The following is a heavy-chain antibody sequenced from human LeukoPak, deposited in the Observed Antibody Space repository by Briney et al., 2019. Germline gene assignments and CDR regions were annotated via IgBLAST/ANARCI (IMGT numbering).Heavy chain of an antibody. CDR3: TRGYCGGDCYSEHFDY. V-gene: IGHV3-49*04. CDR1: GFTFSSYS. J-gene: IGHJ4*02. CDR2: IRSKAYGGTT. D-gene: IGHD2-21*02. Sequence: GGSLRLSCAASGFTFSSYSMNWVRQAPGKGLEWVGFIRSKAYGGTTEYAASVKGRFTISRDDSKSIAYLQMNSLKTEDTAVYYCTRGYCGGDCYSEHFDYWGQGTLVTVSS.